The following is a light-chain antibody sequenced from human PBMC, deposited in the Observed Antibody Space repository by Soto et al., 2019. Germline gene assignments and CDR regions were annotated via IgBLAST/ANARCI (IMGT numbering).Light chain of an antibody. V-gene: IGKV1-5*01. Sequence: DIQMTQSPSTLSASVGDRVTITCRASQSISHFLAWYQQKPGKVPKLLIYDASNLGSGVPSRFSGSGSATDFTLTISGLQPDDFTTYYCQQYTSYSRAFGQGTKVDIK. CDR3: QQYTSYSRA. J-gene: IGKJ1*01. CDR2: DAS. CDR1: QSISHF.